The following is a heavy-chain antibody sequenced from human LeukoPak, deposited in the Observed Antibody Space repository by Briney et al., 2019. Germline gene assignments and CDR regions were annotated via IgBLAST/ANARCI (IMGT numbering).Heavy chain of an antibody. CDR3: ARDMRHYRYYESDEYYFNFEY. D-gene: IGHD3-22*01. V-gene: IGHV1-18*01. CDR1: GYIFTSYG. Sequence: ASVKVSCKASGYIFTSYGLSWVRQAPGQGLEWMGWISANNGHTHYAQKFQGRLTITRDMSTRTVDMELRSLRSDDTAMYYCARDMRHYRYYESDEYYFNFEYWGQGTLVTVSS. J-gene: IGHJ4*02. CDR2: ISANNGHT.